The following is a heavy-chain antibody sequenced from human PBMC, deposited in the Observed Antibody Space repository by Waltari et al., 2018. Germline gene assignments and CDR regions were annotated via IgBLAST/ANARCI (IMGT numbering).Heavy chain of an antibody. J-gene: IGHJ3*02. V-gene: IGHV1-69*01. CDR3: ARPRDVAAADLYDAFDI. CDR1: GYTFTGYY. CDR2: IIPIFGTA. D-gene: IGHD6-13*01. Sequence: QVQLVQSGAEVKKPGASVKVSCKASGYTFTGYYMHWVRQAPGQGLEWMGGIIPIFGTANYAQKFQGRGTITADESTSTAYMELSSLRSEDTAVYYCARPRDVAAADLYDAFDIWGQGTMVTVSS.